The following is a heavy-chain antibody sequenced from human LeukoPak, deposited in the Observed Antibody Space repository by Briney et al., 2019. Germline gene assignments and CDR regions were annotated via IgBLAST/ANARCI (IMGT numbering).Heavy chain of an antibody. J-gene: IGHJ4*02. V-gene: IGHV3-30*18. CDR2: ISYDGSNK. Sequence: PGRSLRLSCAASGFTFSSYGMHWVRQAPGKGLEWVAVISYDGSNKYYADSVKGRFTISRDNSKNTLYLQMNSLRAEDTAVYYCAELYYYDSSGDTFDYWGQGTLVTVSS. D-gene: IGHD3-22*01. CDR1: GFTFSSYG. CDR3: AELYYYDSSGDTFDY.